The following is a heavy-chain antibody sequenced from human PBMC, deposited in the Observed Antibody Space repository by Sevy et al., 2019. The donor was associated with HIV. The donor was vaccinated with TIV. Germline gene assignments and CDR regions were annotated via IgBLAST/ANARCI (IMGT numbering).Heavy chain of an antibody. D-gene: IGHD6-19*01. Sequence: ASVKVSCKASGGTCSSSAISWVRQAPGQGLEWMGGIFTIFATANYAQKFQGRLTITADESTCTAYMELSSLRSDDTAVYYCTSGLAVSVDYWGQGTLVTVSS. J-gene: IGHJ4*02. V-gene: IGHV1-69*13. CDR3: TSGLAVSVDY. CDR1: GGTCSSSA. CDR2: IFTIFATA.